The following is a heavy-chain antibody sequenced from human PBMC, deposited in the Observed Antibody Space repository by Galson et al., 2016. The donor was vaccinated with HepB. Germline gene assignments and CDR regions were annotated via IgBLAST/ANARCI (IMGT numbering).Heavy chain of an antibody. V-gene: IGHV3-23*01. CDR3: AKDLWVRQQLAYYFDY. J-gene: IGHJ4*02. CDR2: ISHSGGTT. CDR1: GFSVSSNY. D-gene: IGHD6-13*01. Sequence: SLRLSCAASGFSVSSNYMHWVRQAPGKGLEWVSGISHSGGTTYYADSVKGRFTVSRDNSKNTLYLQMSSLRAEDTAVYYCAKDLWVRQQLAYYFDYWGQGTLVTVSP.